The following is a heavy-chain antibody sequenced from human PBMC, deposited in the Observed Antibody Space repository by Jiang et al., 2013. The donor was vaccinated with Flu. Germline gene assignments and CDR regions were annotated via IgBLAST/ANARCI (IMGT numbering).Heavy chain of an antibody. CDR3: ARVPSSGGYCSSTTCYGFYYGMDV. CDR1: GGTFSSYV. D-gene: IGHD2-2*01. V-gene: IGHV1-69*01. J-gene: IGHJ6*02. CDR2: IIPLYKTI. Sequence: SGGTFSSYVITWVRQAPGQGLEWMGGIIPLYKTIKYAQKFKGRVTITADESTSTAYMNLSSLRSEDTAVYYCARVPSSGGYCSSTTCYGFYYGMDVWGQGTTVAVSS.